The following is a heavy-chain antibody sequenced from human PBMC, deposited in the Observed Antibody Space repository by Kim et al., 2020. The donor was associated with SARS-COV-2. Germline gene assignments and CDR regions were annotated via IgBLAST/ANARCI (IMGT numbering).Heavy chain of an antibody. CDR1: GFTFTNYP. V-gene: IGHV3-23*01. Sequence: EGSLRLSCAASGFTFTNYPMTWVRQAPGTGLEWVSAISANGNNKYYADSVMGRFTISRDNSKYTLYLQMNSLRVEDTAIYYCAKRLASGSYYFDHWGQGTLVTVSS. CDR3: AKRLASGSYYFDH. CDR2: ISANGNNK. J-gene: IGHJ4*02. D-gene: IGHD6-19*01.